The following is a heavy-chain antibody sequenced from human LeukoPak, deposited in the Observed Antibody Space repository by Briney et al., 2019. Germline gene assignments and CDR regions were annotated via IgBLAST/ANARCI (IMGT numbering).Heavy chain of an antibody. V-gene: IGHV4-59*01. J-gene: IGHJ6*02. D-gene: IGHD5-24*01. CDR2: IYYSGST. CDR1: GGSISSYY. Sequence: PSETLSLTCTVSGGSISSYYWSWIRQPPGKGLEWIGYIYYSGSTNYNPSLKSRVTISVDTSKNQFSLKLSSVTAADTAVYYCARALLDGDGYNSSYYYYGMDVWAKGPRSPSP. CDR3: ARALLDGDGYNSSYYYYGMDV.